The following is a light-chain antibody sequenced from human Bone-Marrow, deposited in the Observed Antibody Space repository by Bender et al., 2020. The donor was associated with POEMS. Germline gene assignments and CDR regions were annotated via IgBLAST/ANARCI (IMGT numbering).Light chain of an antibody. V-gene: IGLV1-44*01. J-gene: IGLJ3*02. CDR3: SSWDDSLSGWV. CDR2: SNY. Sequence: QSVLTQPPSASGTPGQSVIISCSGTDSTFGVTILTCSSPFPESPPRLFFYSNYQRPSGVPARFSGSTSGTSASLAISDIQSEDEGDYYCSSWDDSLSGWVFGGGTKLTVL. CDR1: DSTFGVT.